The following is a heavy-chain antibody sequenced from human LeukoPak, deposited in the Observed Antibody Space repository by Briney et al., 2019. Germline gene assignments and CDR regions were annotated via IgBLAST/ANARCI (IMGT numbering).Heavy chain of an antibody. CDR2: IYYSGST. V-gene: IGHV4-59*01. CDR3: ARAYHYDSSGYYDY. D-gene: IGHD3-22*01. Sequence: PSETLSLTCNVFGNSISSYYWSWIRQPPGKGLEWIGYIYYSGSTNYNPSLKSRVTISVDTSKEQFSLKLSSVTAADTAVYYCARAYHYDSSGYYDYWGQGTLVTVSS. J-gene: IGHJ4*02. CDR1: GNSISSYY.